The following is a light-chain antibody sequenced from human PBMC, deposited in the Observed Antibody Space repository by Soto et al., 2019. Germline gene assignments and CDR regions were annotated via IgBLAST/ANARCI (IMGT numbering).Light chain of an antibody. CDR3: MQDLQTPWT. J-gene: IGKJ1*01. CDR1: QSLLHSNGYNY. Sequence: DIVMTQSPLSLPVTPGEPASISCRSSQSLLHSNGYNYLNWYLQKPGQSQQVLFYLSSNRASGVPDRFSGSGSGTEFTLKISRVEAEDVGLYYCMQDLQTPWTFGQGTKVEIK. CDR2: LSS. V-gene: IGKV2-28*01.